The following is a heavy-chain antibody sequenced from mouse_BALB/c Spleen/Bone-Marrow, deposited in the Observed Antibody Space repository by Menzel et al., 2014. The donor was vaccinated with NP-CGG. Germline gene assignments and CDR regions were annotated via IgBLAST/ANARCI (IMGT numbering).Heavy chain of an antibody. Sequence: ESGPQLVRPGASVKISCKASGYSFTSYWMHWVKQRPGQGLEWIGMIDPSDSETRLNQKFKDKATLTVDKSSSTAYMQLSSPTSEDSAVYYCASPSDGNPFAYWGQGTLSLSLQ. J-gene: IGHJ3*01. V-gene: IGHV1-74*04. D-gene: IGHD2-1*01. CDR3: ASPSDGNPFAY. CDR2: IDPSDSET. CDR1: GYSFTSYW.